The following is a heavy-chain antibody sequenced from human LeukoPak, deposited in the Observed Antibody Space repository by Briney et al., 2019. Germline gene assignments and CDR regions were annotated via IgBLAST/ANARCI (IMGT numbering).Heavy chain of an antibody. CDR2: IIPIFGTA. V-gene: IGHV1-69*13. Sequence: ASVKVSCKASGGTFSSYAISWVRQAPGQGLEWMGGIIPIFGTANYAQKLQGRVTITADESTSTAYMELSSLRSEDTAVYYCARDKGVAGRYYFDYWGQGVLVTVSS. D-gene: IGHD6-19*01. CDR1: GGTFSSYA. CDR3: ARDKGVAGRYYFDY. J-gene: IGHJ4*02.